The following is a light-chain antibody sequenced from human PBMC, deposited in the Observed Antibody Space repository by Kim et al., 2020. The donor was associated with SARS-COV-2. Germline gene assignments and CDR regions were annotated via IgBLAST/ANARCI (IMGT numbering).Light chain of an antibody. CDR3: QAWDSSHVL. CDR1: KLGDKY. CDR2: QDY. Sequence: SYELTQPPSVSVSPGQTATVTCSGDKLGDKYVSWYQQKPGQSPMVVIYQDYNRPSGIPERFSGSNSGNTATLTISGTQAMDEADYYCQAWDSSHVLFGGGTQLTVL. J-gene: IGLJ2*01. V-gene: IGLV3-1*01.